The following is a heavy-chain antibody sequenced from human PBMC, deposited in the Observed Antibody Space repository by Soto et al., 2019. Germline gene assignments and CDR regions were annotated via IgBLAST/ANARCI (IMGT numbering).Heavy chain of an antibody. J-gene: IGHJ3*02. D-gene: IGHD3-10*01. CDR3: ARGVYGSGNYYTGPSAFDI. CDR2: TIPVFITA. CDR1: GGTLSDHG. Sequence: QVQLEQSGAEVKKPGSSVKISCKASGGTLSDHGVSWLRQAPGQGLEWVGGTIPVFITAKYAPKFQGRVTIAADKSTNIAYMELGSLRSDDTAFYYCARGVYGSGNYYTGPSAFDIWGQGTLVIVSS. V-gene: IGHV1-69*06.